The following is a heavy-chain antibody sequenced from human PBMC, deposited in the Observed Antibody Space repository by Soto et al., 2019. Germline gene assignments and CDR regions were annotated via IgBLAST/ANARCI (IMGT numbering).Heavy chain of an antibody. Sequence: GGSLRLSCAASGFTFSSYNMNWVRQAPGKGLEWVATITYDGDYKYYADSVKGRFTISRDNSKNTLYLQMNSLRAEDTALYYCAKDRGRYCSGGSCYLFDYWGQGIMVTVSS. J-gene: IGHJ4*02. V-gene: IGHV3-30*18. CDR2: ITYDGDYK. CDR1: GFTFSSYN. CDR3: AKDRGRYCSGGSCYLFDY. D-gene: IGHD2-15*01.